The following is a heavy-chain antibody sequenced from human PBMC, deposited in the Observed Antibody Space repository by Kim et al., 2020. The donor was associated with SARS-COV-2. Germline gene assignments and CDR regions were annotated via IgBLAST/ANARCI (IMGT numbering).Heavy chain of an antibody. CDR3: ARDHLPLVRWFDP. V-gene: IGHV4-4*07. D-gene: IGHD6-6*01. J-gene: IGHJ5*02. Sequence: YHPSLKRPVTMSVDTSKSQFYLKLSSVTAADTAVYYCARDHLPLVRWFDPWGQGTLVTVSS.